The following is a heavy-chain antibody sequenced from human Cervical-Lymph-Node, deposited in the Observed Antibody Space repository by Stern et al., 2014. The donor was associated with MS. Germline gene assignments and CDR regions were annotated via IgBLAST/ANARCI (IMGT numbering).Heavy chain of an antibody. V-gene: IGHV4-30-4*01. J-gene: IGHJ6*02. Sequence: QVQLQESGPGLVKPSQTLSLTCTVSGGSTSRRDYYWSWIRQPPGRGLEWIGSIYSSGNSFYNPSLKSRLTISLDTSKNQFSLRLNSVTATDPAVYYCARGPLEGIDMKPFFYAMDVWGHGTTVTVSS. CDR2: IYSSGNS. D-gene: IGHD1-1*01. CDR3: ARGPLEGIDMKPFFYAMDV. CDR1: GGSTSRRDYY.